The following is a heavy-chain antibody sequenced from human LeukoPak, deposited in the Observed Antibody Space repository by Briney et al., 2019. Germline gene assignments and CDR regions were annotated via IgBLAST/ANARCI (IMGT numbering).Heavy chain of an antibody. V-gene: IGHV5-51*01. D-gene: IGHD5-18*01. CDR1: GYSFTNYW. J-gene: IGHJ4*02. Sequence: GESLKISCKGSGYSFTNYWIGWVRQMPGKGLEWMGIIYPDDSDTRYSPSFQGQVTISTDKSISTAYLQWSSLKASETAMYYCARPTRQVDSAYYWGQGTLVTVSS. CDR2: IYPDDSDT. CDR3: ARPTRQVDSAYY.